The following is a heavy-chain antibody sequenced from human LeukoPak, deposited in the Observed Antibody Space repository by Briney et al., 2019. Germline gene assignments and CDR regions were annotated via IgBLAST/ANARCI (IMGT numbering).Heavy chain of an antibody. V-gene: IGHV4-4*02. CDR3: ARTYYYDSSGPTSGAFDI. J-gene: IGHJ3*02. Sequence: PSGTLSLTCAVSGGSISSSNWWSWVRQPPGKGLEWIGEIYHSGSTNYNPSLKSRVTISVDKSKNQFSLKLSSVTAADTAVYYCARTYYYDSSGPTSGAFDIWGQGTMVTVSS. CDR1: GGSISSSNW. D-gene: IGHD3-22*01. CDR2: IYHSGST.